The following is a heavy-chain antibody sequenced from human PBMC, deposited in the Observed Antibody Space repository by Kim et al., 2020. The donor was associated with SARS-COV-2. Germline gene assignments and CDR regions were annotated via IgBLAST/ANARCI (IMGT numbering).Heavy chain of an antibody. V-gene: IGHV1-69*13. Sequence: SVKVSCKASGGTFSSYAISWVRQAPGQGLEWMGGIIPIFGTANYAQKFQGRVTITADESTSTAYMELSSLRSEDTAVYYCARAGIRFLEVGRGGGMDVWGQGTTVTVSS. D-gene: IGHD3-3*01. CDR1: GGTFSSYA. CDR2: IIPIFGTA. CDR3: ARAGIRFLEVGRGGGMDV. J-gene: IGHJ6*02.